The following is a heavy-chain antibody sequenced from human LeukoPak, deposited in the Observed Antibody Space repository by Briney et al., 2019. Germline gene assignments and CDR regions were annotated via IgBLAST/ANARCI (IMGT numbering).Heavy chain of an antibody. CDR1: GFPFSDYA. J-gene: IGHJ5*02. Sequence: GGSLRLSCAASGFPFSDYAMTWVRQAPGKGLEWVAAISPSASHRYYADFVGGRFTISRDNSKNTLDLQMSSLRAEDTAVYYGVKDRFGSFDPWGQGTLVTVSS. D-gene: IGHD5-18*01. V-gene: IGHV3-23*01. CDR3: VKDRFGSFDP. CDR2: ISPSASHR.